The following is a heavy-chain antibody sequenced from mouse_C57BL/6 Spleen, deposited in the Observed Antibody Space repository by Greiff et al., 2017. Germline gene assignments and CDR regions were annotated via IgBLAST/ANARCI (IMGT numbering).Heavy chain of an antibody. J-gene: IGHJ1*03. D-gene: IGHD2-12*01. CDR3: ARYDDWYFDV. Sequence: QVQLKQSGAELARPGASVKLSCKASGYTFTSYGISWVKQRTGQGLEWIGEIYPRSGNTYYNEKFKGKATLTADKSSSTAYMELRSLTSEDSAVYFCARYDDWYFDVWGTGTTVTVSS. CDR2: IYPRSGNT. CDR1: GYTFTSYG. V-gene: IGHV1-81*01.